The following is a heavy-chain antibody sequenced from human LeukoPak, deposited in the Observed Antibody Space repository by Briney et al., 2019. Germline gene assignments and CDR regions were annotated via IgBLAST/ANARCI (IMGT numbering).Heavy chain of an antibody. CDR3: ARDGFGSGSYYGY. Sequence: PSETLFLTCTVSGGSISSSAYHWGWIRQPPGKGLEWIGSFYYSGRTYYNLSLKSRVTISVDTSKNQFSLKLSSVTAADTAVYYCARDGFGSGSYYGYWGQGTLVTVSS. D-gene: IGHD3-10*01. CDR1: GGSISSSAYH. CDR2: FYYSGRT. V-gene: IGHV4-39*07. J-gene: IGHJ4*02.